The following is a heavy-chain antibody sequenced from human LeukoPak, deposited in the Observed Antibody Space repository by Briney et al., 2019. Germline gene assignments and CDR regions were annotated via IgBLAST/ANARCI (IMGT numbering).Heavy chain of an antibody. D-gene: IGHD3-9*01. CDR2: ISSSSSYI. Sequence: PGGSLRLSCAASGFTFSSYSMNWVRQAPGKGLEWVSSISSSSSYIYYADSVKGRFTISRDNAKNSLYLQMNSLRAEDTAVYYCATDQEYYDILTGYYSSNSFDCWGQGTLVTVSS. CDR3: ATDQEYYDILTGYYSSNSFDC. CDR1: GFTFSSYS. V-gene: IGHV3-21*01. J-gene: IGHJ4*02.